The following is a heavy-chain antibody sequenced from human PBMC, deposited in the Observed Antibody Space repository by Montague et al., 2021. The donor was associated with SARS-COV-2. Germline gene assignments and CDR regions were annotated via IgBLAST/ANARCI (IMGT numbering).Heavy chain of an antibody. CDR1: GDSVSTNNTT. CDR2: TYFRSKWYN. J-gene: IGHJ4*02. D-gene: IGHD6-13*01. Sequence: GDSVSTNNTTWNRVRQSPSGDLEWLGRTYFRSKWYNDYAVSVKSRITINPDTSKNQFSLQLKSVTPKDTAIYFCGRVFAPAGTFDFWGQGTLVTVSS. CDR3: GRVFAPAGTFDF. V-gene: IGHV6-1*01.